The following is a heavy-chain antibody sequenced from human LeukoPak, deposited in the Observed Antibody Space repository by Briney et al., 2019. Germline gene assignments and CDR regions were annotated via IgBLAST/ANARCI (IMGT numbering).Heavy chain of an antibody. D-gene: IGHD3-22*01. CDR3: ARSLRDSSGYYFDH. CDR2: IWYDGSTK. CDR1: GFSFSSYG. V-gene: IGHV3-33*01. J-gene: IGHJ4*02. Sequence: GGSLRLSCASSGFSFSSYGMHWVRQAPGKGLEWVAVIWYDGSTKYCADSVQGRFAISRDNSKNTLYLQMNTLRAEDTAVYYCARSLRDSSGYYFDHWGQGTLVTVSS.